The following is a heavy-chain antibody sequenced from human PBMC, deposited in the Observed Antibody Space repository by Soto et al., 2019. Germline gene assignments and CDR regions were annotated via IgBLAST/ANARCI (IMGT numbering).Heavy chain of an antibody. V-gene: IGHV4-34*01. CDR2: INHSGST. J-gene: IGHJ4*02. D-gene: IGHD1-26*01. CDR1: GGSVSGYY. CDR3: ARAKSKLLQSYYFDY. Sequence: SETLSLTCAVYGGSVSGYYWSWSRKPPGKGLEWIGEINHSGSTNYNPSLKRRVTISVDTSKNQFSLKLSSVTAADTAVYYCARAKSKLLQSYYFDYWGQGTLVTVSS.